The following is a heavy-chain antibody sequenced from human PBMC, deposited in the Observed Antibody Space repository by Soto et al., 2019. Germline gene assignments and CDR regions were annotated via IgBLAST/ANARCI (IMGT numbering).Heavy chain of an antibody. D-gene: IGHD5-12*01. Sequence: PGGSLRLSCAAPGFPFSIYGMHWVRQSPGKGLEWVAVISYDGSNKYYADSVKGRFTISRDNSKNTLYLQMNRLRAEDTAVYYCAKGLGGMYYDYGMDVWGQGTTVTVSS. CDR3: AKGLGGMYYDYGMDV. J-gene: IGHJ6*02. V-gene: IGHV3-30*18. CDR1: GFPFSIYG. CDR2: ISYDGSNK.